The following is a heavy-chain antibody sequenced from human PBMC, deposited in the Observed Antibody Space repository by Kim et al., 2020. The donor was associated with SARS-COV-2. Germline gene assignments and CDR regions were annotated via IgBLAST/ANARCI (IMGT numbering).Heavy chain of an antibody. CDR3: ARSLDYDYVWGSYRTDAFDI. Sequence: SETLSLTCTVSGGSISSYYWSWIRQPPGKGLEWIGYIYYSGSTNYNPSLKSRVTISVDTSKNQFSLKLSSVTAADTAVYYCARSLDYDYVWGSYRTDAFDIWGQGTMVTVSS. J-gene: IGHJ3*02. CDR1: GGSISSYY. V-gene: IGHV4-59*01. CDR2: IYYSGST. D-gene: IGHD3-16*02.